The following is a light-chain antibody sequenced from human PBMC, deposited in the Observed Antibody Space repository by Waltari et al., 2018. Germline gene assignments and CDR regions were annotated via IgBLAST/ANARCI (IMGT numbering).Light chain of an antibody. J-gene: IGLJ2*01. CDR2: DFS. CDR3: CSYALFSTLV. V-gene: IGLV2-23*02. Sequence: QSALTQPASVSESPGQSLTISCTGTISYFGGYDYFSWYQQHPGKAPKLLIYDFSERPSGVSNRFSGSKSGNTASLTISGLQAEDEADYYCCSYALFSTLVFGGGTKVTVL. CDR1: ISYFGGYDY.